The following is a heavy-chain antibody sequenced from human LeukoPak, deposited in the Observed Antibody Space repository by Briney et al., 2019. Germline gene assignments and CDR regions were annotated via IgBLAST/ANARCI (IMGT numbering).Heavy chain of an antibody. V-gene: IGHV1-3*01. CDR1: GFTFTSFS. J-gene: IGHJ6*02. D-gene: IGHD2-2*01. Sequence: GASVKVSCKASGFTFTSFSVHWLRQAPGQRLEWMGWINAVNGHTKSSQKFQGRVTITRDTSANTAYMELSSLKSEDTAVYFCASGPSCYDCHSYGMDVWGQGTTVTVSS. CDR2: INAVNGHT. CDR3: ASGPSCYDCHSYGMDV.